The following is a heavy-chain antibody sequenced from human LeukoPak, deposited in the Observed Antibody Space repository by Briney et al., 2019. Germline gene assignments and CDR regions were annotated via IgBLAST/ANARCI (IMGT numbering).Heavy chain of an antibody. CDR3: ARGEVYSSSWYLDY. CDR2: ISYDGSNK. V-gene: IGHV3-30-3*01. CDR1: GFTFSSYA. D-gene: IGHD6-13*01. Sequence: GGSLRLSCAASGFTFSSYAMHWVRQAPGKGMEWVAVISYDGSNKYYADSVKGRFTISRDNSKNTLYLQMNSLRAEDTAVYYCARGEVYSSSWYLDYWGQGTLVTVSS. J-gene: IGHJ4*02.